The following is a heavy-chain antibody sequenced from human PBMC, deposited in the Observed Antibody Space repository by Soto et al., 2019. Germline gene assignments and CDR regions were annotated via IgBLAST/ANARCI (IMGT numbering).Heavy chain of an antibody. J-gene: IGHJ2*01. CDR1: GYTFTSYD. V-gene: IGHV1-8*01. D-gene: IGHD2-15*01. CDR3: ARGLVVVSATYWYFDL. CDR2: MNPNSGKA. Sequence: QVQRVQSGAEVKKPGASVKVSCKASGYTFTSYDINWVRQAAGQGLEWIGWMNPNSGKAVYAQKFQGRVTMAGNTSISTAYMELSSLRSDDTAVYFCARGLVVVSATYWYFDLWGRGTLVTVSS.